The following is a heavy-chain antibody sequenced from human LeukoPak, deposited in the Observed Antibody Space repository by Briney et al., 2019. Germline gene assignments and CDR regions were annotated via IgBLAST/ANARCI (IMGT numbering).Heavy chain of an antibody. J-gene: IGHJ4*02. D-gene: IGHD3-22*01. Sequence: ASVKVFCKASGGTFSSYAISWVRQAPGQGLEWMGGIIPIFGTANYAQKFQGRVTITADESTSTAYMELSSLRSEDTAVYYCARGSRYYYDSSGYPFDYWGQGTLVTVSS. CDR2: IIPIFGTA. CDR1: GGTFSSYA. V-gene: IGHV1-69*13. CDR3: ARGSRYYYDSSGYPFDY.